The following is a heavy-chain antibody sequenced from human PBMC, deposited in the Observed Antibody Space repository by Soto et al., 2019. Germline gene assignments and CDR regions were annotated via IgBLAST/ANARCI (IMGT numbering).Heavy chain of an antibody. D-gene: IGHD6-19*01. CDR3: ARDRGVAPPVAGNTHYYYYMDV. CDR2: ISGFNGNT. CDR1: GYSFTNYG. Sequence: QDQLVQSGAEVKKPGASVTVSCKASGYSFTNYGITWVRQAPGQGLEWMGWISGFNGNTHYAQKLQGRVTMTTDASAGTAYMELRSLRSDDTAVYYCARDRGVAPPVAGNTHYYYYMDVWGKGTTVTVSS. V-gene: IGHV1-18*01. J-gene: IGHJ6*03.